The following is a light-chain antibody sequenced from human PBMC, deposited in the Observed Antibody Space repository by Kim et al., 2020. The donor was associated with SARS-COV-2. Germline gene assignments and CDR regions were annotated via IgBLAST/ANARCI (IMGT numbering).Light chain of an antibody. J-gene: IGKJ2*01. Sequence: SPGQSATLSARTSQSGSIDLAWSHQTPGPAPWLLIYGTSTRATGITARFSGSGSETEFTRTISSLLSEYFAVCYCQQYNNWPPYTFGQGTKLEI. CDR2: GTS. CDR1: QSGSID. V-gene: IGKV3-15*01. CDR3: QQYNNWPPYT.